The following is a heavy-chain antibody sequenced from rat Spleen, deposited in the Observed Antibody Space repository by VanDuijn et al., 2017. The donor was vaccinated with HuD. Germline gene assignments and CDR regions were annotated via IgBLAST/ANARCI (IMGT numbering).Heavy chain of an antibody. CDR3: ARGPYYYDGTYYPPFDY. CDR1: GFSLTSYS. V-gene: IGHV2-41*01. D-gene: IGHD1-12*02. Sequence: QVQLKESGPGLVQPSQTLSLTCTLAGFSLTSYSVHWVRQPPGKGLEWMGLIWNTGGTRYNSALKSRLSISKDTSKSQVFLKMNSLQTEDTATYYCARGPYYYDGTYYPPFDYWGQGVMVTVSS. CDR2: IWNTGGT. J-gene: IGHJ2*01.